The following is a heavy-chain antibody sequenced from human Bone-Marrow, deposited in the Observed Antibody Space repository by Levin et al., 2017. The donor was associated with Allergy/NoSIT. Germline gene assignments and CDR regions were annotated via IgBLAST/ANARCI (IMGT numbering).Heavy chain of an antibody. J-gene: IGHJ4*02. CDR1: GFTFSDFA. Sequence: GGSLRLSCAASGFTFSDFAMSWVRQAPGKGLEWVSAISAATISTYYADSVRGRFTISRDNSKNTLSLQMNSLKAEDTAVYYCAKGSFTTSFDYDSWGRGTLVTVSS. CDR2: ISAATIST. D-gene: IGHD1-14*01. V-gene: IGHV3-23*01. CDR3: AKGSFTTSFDYDS.